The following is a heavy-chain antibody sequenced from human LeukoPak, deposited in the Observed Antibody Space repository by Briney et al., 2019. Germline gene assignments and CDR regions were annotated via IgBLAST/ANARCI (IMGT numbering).Heavy chain of an antibody. V-gene: IGHV3-7*01. CDR3: ARVSYIQPTTYYYSYMDV. CDR2: IKQYGSEK. J-gene: IGHJ6*03. Sequence: GGSLRLSCAASGFTFSSYCMSWVRQAPGKGLEWVANIKQYGSEKYYVDSVKGRFTISRDNARNSVYLRMNSLRADDTAVYYCARVSYIQPTTYYYSYMDVWGKGTTVTVSS. D-gene: IGHD5-18*01. CDR1: GFTFSSYC.